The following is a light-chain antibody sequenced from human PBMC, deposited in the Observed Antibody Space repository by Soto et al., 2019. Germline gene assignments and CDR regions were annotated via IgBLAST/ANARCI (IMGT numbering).Light chain of an antibody. J-gene: IGLJ1*01. V-gene: IGLV2-14*03. CDR1: SSDIGGYNY. Sequence: QSALTQPASVSGSPGQSITFSCTGTSSDIGGYNYVSWYQQHPGKAPKLMIYDVTNRPSGVSNRFSGSKSGNTASLTISGLQAEDEADYYCTSYTSSTTFYVFGTGTKVTVL. CDR2: DVT. CDR3: TSYTSSTTFYV.